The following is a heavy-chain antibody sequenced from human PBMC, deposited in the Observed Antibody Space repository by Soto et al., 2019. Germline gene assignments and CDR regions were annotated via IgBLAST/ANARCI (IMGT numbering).Heavy chain of an antibody. CDR2: IWYDGSNK. J-gene: IGHJ1*01. CDR3: ARDRQSSRILWGFQH. V-gene: IGHV3-33*01. CDR1: GFTFSSYG. D-gene: IGHD3-16*01. Sequence: QVQLVESGGGVVQPGRSLRLSCAAYGFTFSSYGMHWVRQAPGKGLEWVAVIWYDGSNKYYADSVKGRFTISRDNSKNTLYLQMNSLRAEDTAVYYCARDRQSSRILWGFQHWGQGTLVTVSS.